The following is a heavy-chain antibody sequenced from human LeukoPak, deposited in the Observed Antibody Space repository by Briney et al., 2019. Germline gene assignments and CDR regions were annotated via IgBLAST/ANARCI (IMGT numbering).Heavy chain of an antibody. Sequence: GGSLRLSCAASGFTFSSYGMSWVRQAPGKGLEWVSAISGSGGTTYYADSVKGRFTISRDNSKNTLYLQMNSLRAEDTAVYYCAKESLYYYDSSGPFDYWGQGTLVTVSS. CDR2: ISGSGGTT. J-gene: IGHJ4*02. CDR1: GFTFSSYG. CDR3: AKESLYYYDSSGPFDY. D-gene: IGHD3-22*01. V-gene: IGHV3-23*01.